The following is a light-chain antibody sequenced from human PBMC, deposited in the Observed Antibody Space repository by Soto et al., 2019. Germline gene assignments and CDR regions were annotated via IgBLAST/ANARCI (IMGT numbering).Light chain of an antibody. CDR1: GSDIGTYNY. J-gene: IGLJ3*02. CDR2: DVS. CDR3: CSYAGSWL. V-gene: IGLV2-11*01. Sequence: QSALTQPRSVSGSPGQSVTISCAGTGSDIGTYNYVSWYQHHPGKAPKVIIYDVSKRPSGVPDRFSGSRSGNMASLTISGLQAEDEADYHCCSYAGSWLFGGGTKLTVL.